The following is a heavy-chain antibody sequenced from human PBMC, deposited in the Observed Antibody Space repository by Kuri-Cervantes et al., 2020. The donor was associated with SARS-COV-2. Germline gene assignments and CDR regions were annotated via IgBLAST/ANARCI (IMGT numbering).Heavy chain of an antibody. Sequence: LSLTCAASGFTFSSYAMHWVRQAPGKGLEWVAVISYDGSNKYYADSVKGRFTISRDNSKNTLYLQMNSLRAEDTAVYYCAKGYDFWSGYYRFGYWGQGTLVTVSS. J-gene: IGHJ4*02. CDR3: AKGYDFWSGYYRFGY. CDR2: ISYDGSNK. V-gene: IGHV3-30-3*01. CDR1: GFTFSSYA. D-gene: IGHD3-3*01.